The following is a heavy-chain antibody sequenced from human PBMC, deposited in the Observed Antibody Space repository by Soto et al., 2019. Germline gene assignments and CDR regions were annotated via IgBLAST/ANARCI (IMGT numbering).Heavy chain of an antibody. CDR3: ARTVGAAYYFDF. Sequence: SETLSLTCTVSGDSMSKYYWSWIRQPAGKGLEWIGRIYTSGSTNYNPSLKSRVNMSIDTSNNHFSLNLKSVTAADAAVYYCARTVGAAYYFDFWRQGALVTVSS. CDR2: IYTSGST. J-gene: IGHJ4*02. V-gene: IGHV4-4*07. CDR1: GDSMSKYY. D-gene: IGHD1-26*01.